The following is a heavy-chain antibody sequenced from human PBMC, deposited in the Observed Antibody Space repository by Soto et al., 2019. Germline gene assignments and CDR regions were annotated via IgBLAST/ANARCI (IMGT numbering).Heavy chain of an antibody. CDR3: AGDPDSHYNDSHASSYP. J-gene: IGHJ5*02. D-gene: IGHD3-22*01. CDR1: GGTFSTYT. V-gene: IGHV1-69*08. CDR2: IIPIIGII. Sequence: QVQLVQSGAEVKKPGSSVKVSCKASGGTFSTYTITWVRQAPGQGLEWMGRIIPIIGIINYAQKFQGRVTITADKFTGTACMELTRLRSEDTAVYYCAGDPDSHYNDSHASSYPWGQGTLVTVSS.